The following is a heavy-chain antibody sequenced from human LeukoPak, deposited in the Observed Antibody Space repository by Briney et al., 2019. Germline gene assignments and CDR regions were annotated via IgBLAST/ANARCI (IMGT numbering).Heavy chain of an antibody. Sequence: GGSLRLSCAASGFTFINAWMTWVRQAPGKGLEWVGRIKSKTDGGTADYAAPVKGRFTISRDDSKKTLYLQMNSLKTEDTAVYYCTRLVDTPMGHRYWGQGTLVTVSS. CDR3: TRLVDTPMGHRY. J-gene: IGHJ4*02. D-gene: IGHD5-18*01. CDR1: GFTFINAW. CDR2: IKSKTDGGTA. V-gene: IGHV3-15*01.